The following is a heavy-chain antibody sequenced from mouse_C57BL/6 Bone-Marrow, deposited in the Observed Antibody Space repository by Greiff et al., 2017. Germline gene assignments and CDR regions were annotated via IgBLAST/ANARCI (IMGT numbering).Heavy chain of an antibody. CDR2: IWWDDDK. CDR3: ARMVYEYVDFYWYFDV. V-gene: IGHV8-8*01. J-gene: IGHJ1*03. CDR1: GFSLSTFGMG. D-gene: IGHD2-4*01. Sequence: QVQLKESGPGILQPSQTLSLTCSFSGFSLSTFGMGVGWIRQPSGKGLEWLAHIWWDDDKYYNPALKSRLTISKDTYKNQVFLKIAHVDTADTATYYGARMVYEYVDFYWYFDVWGTGTTVTVSS.